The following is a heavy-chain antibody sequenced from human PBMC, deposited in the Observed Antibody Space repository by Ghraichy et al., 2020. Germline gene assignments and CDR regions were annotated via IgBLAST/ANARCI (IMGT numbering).Heavy chain of an antibody. CDR1: GFTFSSYA. J-gene: IGHJ4*02. V-gene: IGHV3-23*01. CDR3: AKLGGSYSSKGGFDY. D-gene: IGHD1-26*01. CDR2: ISGSGGST. Sequence: GGSLRLSCAASGFTFSSYAMSWVRQAPGKGLEWVSAISGSGGSTYYADSVKGRFTISRDNSKNTLYLQMNSLRAEDTAVYYCAKLGGSYSSKGGFDYWGQGTLVTVSS.